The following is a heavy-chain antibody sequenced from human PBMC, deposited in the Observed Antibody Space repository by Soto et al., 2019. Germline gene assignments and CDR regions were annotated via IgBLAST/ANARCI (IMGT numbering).Heavy chain of an antibody. Sequence: PGGSLRLSCSASGFTFSSYAMHWVRQAPGKGLEYVSAISSNGGSTYYADSVKGRFTLSRDNSKNTLYLQMSSLRAEDTAVYYCVPIRYFDWLLWPPSFDYWGQGTLVTDSS. CDR3: VPIRYFDWLLWPPSFDY. J-gene: IGHJ4*02. V-gene: IGHV3-64D*06. D-gene: IGHD3-9*01. CDR2: ISSNGGST. CDR1: GFTFSSYA.